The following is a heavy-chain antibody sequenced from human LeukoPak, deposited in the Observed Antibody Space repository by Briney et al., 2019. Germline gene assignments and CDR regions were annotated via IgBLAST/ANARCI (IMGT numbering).Heavy chain of an antibody. V-gene: IGHV4-30-2*01. Sequence: SETLSLTRAVSGGSISSGGYSWSWIRQPPGKGLEWIGYIYHSGSTYYNPSLKSRVTISVDRSKNQFSLKLSSVTAADTAVYYCARGGMGYDILTGYYNHNWFDPWGQGTLVTVSS. CDR2: IYHSGST. CDR1: GGSISSGGYS. D-gene: IGHD3-9*01. J-gene: IGHJ5*02. CDR3: ARGGMGYDILTGYYNHNWFDP.